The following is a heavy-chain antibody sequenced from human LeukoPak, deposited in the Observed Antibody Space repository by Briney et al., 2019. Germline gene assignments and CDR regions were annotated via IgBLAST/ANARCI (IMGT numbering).Heavy chain of an antibody. V-gene: IGHV3-7*03. CDR3: ARETPYGSLTFDY. Sequence: GWSLRLSCAASGFTFSSYWMSWVRQAPGKGLEWVANMQPDGGEKYYVDSVKGRFTISRDNAKNSLYLQMNSLRAEDTAVYYCARETPYGSLTFDYWGQGTRVTVSS. J-gene: IGHJ4*02. CDR2: MQPDGGEK. CDR1: GFTFSSYW. D-gene: IGHD3-10*01.